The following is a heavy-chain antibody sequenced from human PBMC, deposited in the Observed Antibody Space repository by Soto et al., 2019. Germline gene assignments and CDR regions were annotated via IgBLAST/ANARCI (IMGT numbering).Heavy chain of an antibody. D-gene: IGHD2-2*01. CDR2: INEDGSEK. Sequence: PGGSLRLSCAASGFTLSTYWMTWVRQAPGKGLEWVANINEDGSEKYYVDSVKGRFTISRDNAKNSLYLQMNSLRAEDTAVYYCARGLMYHRYWGQGALVTVSS. CDR3: ARGLMYHRY. CDR1: GFTLSTYW. V-gene: IGHV3-7*05. J-gene: IGHJ4*02.